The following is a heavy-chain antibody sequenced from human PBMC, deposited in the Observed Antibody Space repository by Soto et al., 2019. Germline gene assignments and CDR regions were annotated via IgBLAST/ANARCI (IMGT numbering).Heavy chain of an antibody. Sequence: SVKVSCKASGGTFSSYAISWVRQAPGQGLEWMGGIIPIFGTANYAQKFQGRVTITADESTSTAYMELSSLRSEDTAVYYCARELTPPDSSGFDYWGQGTLVTVSS. CDR2: IIPIFGTA. J-gene: IGHJ4*02. CDR1: GGTFSSYA. D-gene: IGHD6-19*01. V-gene: IGHV1-69*13. CDR3: ARELTPPDSSGFDY.